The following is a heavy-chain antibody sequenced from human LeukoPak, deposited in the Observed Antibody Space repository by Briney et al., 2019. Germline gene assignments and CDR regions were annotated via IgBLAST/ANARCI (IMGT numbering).Heavy chain of an antibody. D-gene: IGHD5-12*01. CDR1: GFTFSNSW. CDR2: INQDGSAK. Sequence: GGSLRLSCADSGFTFSNSWMAWVRQAPGRGLEWVANINQDGSAKTCVDSVKGRFTISRDNAKNSLYLQMNSLRAEDTAVYYCARDSGYNAFDYWGQGTPVTVSS. CDR3: ARDSGYNAFDY. J-gene: IGHJ4*02. V-gene: IGHV3-7*05.